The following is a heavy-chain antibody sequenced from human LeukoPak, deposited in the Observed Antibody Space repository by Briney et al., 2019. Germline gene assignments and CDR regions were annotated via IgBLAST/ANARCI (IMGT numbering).Heavy chain of an antibody. CDR1: GGYISSYY. Sequence: PSETLSLTCNVSGGYISSYYWSWIRQPPGKGLEWIGYVYISGSTYTSGSTTYNPSLKSRVTISGDTSKNQFSLKLSSVTAADTAVYYCARGVAGAGKEALDYWGQGTLVTVSS. V-gene: IGHV4-4*09. CDR2: ISGSTYTSGST. D-gene: IGHD6-13*01. CDR3: ARGVAGAGKEALDY. J-gene: IGHJ4*02.